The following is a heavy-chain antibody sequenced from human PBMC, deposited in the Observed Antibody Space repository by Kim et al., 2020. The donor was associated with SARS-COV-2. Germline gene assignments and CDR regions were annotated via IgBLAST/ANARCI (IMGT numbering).Heavy chain of an antibody. CDR3: ASTCSGGSCPGRKVGDDAFDI. Sequence: SVKVSCKASGGTFSSYAISWVRQAPGQGLEWMGGIIPIFGTANYAQKFQGRVTITADKSTSTAYMELSSLRSEDTAVYYCASTCSGGSCPGRKVGDDAFDIWGQGTMVTVSS. CDR1: GGTFSSYA. CDR2: IIPIFGTA. V-gene: IGHV1-69*06. J-gene: IGHJ3*02. D-gene: IGHD2-15*01.